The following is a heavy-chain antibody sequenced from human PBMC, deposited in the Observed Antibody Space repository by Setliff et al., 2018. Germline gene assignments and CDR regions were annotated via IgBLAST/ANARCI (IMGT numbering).Heavy chain of an antibody. Sequence: ASVKVSCKASGYIFTYYAIHWVRQAPGQRLEWMGWINAGNGNTKYSQKFQGRVTITRDSSASTAYMELSSLTSEDTAVYYCARDLVGYCSGGSCYDWDYWGQGTLVTVSS. J-gene: IGHJ4*02. CDR1: GYIFTYYA. V-gene: IGHV1-3*01. CDR2: INAGNGNT. D-gene: IGHD2-15*01. CDR3: ARDLVGYCSGGSCYDWDY.